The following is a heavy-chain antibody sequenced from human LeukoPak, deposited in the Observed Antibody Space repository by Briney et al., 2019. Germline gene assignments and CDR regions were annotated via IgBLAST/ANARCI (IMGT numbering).Heavy chain of an antibody. Sequence: KSSETLSLTCTVSGGSISSYYWSWIRQPPGKGLEWFGEINHSGSTNYNPSLKSRGTISVETSKNQFSLKLGSVTAADTAVYYCARVLYSSGWLGGRVDPGGQGTLVTVPS. CDR2: INHSGST. CDR1: GGSISSYY. D-gene: IGHD6-19*01. V-gene: IGHV4-34*01. CDR3: ARVLYSSGWLGGRVDP. J-gene: IGHJ5*02.